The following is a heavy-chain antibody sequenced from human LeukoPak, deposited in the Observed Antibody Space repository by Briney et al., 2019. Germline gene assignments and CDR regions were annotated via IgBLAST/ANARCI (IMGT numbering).Heavy chain of an antibody. CDR3: ARGKACGGDCYPHPFDY. Sequence: SETLSLTCTVSGGSISSSSYYWGWIRQPPGKGLEWIGYIYYSGSTNYNPSLKSRVTISVDTSKNQFSLKLSSVTAADTAVYYCARGKACGGDCYPHPFDYWGQGTLVTVSS. J-gene: IGHJ4*02. V-gene: IGHV4-61*05. CDR1: GGSISSSSYY. D-gene: IGHD2-21*02. CDR2: IYYSGST.